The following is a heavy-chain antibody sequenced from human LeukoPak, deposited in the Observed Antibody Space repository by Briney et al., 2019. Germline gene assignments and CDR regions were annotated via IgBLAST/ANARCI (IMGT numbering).Heavy chain of an antibody. J-gene: IGHJ4*02. CDR3: AKAILDMTTVTSFDY. CDR1: GLTFDDYA. D-gene: IGHD4-17*01. V-gene: IGHV3-9*01. Sequence: GGSLRLSCAASGLTFDDYAMHWVRQAPGKGLEWVSGISWNSGSIGYADSVKGRFTISRDNAKNSLYLQMNSLRAEDTALYYCAKAILDMTTVTSFDYWGQGTLVTVSS. CDR2: ISWNSGSI.